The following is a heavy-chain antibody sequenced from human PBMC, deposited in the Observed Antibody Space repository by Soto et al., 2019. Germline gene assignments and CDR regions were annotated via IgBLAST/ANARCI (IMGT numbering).Heavy chain of an antibody. D-gene: IGHD1-1*01. V-gene: IGHV3-23*01. CDR3: AKDLETGTTRWSDP. CDR2: ISGSGGST. Sequence: GGSLRLSCAASGVTFSSYAMSWVHRAPGKGLEWVSAISGSGGSTYYADSVKGRFTISRDNSKNTLYLQMNSLRAEDTAVYYCAKDLETGTTRWSDPWGQGTLVTVCS. J-gene: IGHJ5*02. CDR1: GVTFSSYA.